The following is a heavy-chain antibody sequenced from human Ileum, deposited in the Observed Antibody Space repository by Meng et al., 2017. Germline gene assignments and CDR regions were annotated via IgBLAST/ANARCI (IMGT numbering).Heavy chain of an antibody. J-gene: IGHJ4*02. CDR1: GGTFNPYA. Sequence: VQPGATFQEPWSSGKSSCKCAGGTFNPYAISWVRQAPGQGLEWMGGIIPIFDTPNYAQKFQDRVTITADASTSTTYMELNGLMSEDTALYYCARGAVVATTYYFDSWGQGTLVTVSS. CDR2: IIPIFDTP. D-gene: IGHD2-21*02. CDR3: ARGAVVATTYYFDS. V-gene: IGHV1-69*01.